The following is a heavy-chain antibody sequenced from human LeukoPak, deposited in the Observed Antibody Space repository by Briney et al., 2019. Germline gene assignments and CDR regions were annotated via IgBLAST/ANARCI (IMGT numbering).Heavy chain of an antibody. CDR1: GDSISSGDYY. D-gene: IGHD3-9*01. J-gene: IGHJ4*02. Sequence: SQTLSLTCTVSGDSISSGDYYWSWIRQPPGKGLEWIGYIYYSGSTYYNPSLKSRVTISVDTSKNQFSLKLSSVTAADTAVYYCARVSDILTSYYVYWGQGTLVTVSS. CDR2: IYYSGST. CDR3: ARVSDILTSYYVY. V-gene: IGHV4-30-4*01.